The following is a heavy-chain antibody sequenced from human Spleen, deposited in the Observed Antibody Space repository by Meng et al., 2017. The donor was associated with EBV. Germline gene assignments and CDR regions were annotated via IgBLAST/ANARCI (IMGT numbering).Heavy chain of an antibody. CDR2: LIPMSGAP. CDR3: ASESGRGFTPDY. J-gene: IGHJ4*02. D-gene: IGHD3-10*01. Sequence: QVQVGQSGAGVKKPGSSVKVSCKTSGGTFSSDAISWVRQAPGQGLEWMGGLIPMSGAPYYAQKFQGRVTITADESTSTHYMDLSSLRSEDTAVYYCASESGRGFTPDYWGQGTLVTVSS. V-gene: IGHV1-69*01. CDR1: GGTFSSDA.